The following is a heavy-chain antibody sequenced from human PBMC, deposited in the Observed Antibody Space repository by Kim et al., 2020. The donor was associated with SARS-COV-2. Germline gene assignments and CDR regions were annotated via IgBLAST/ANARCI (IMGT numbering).Heavy chain of an antibody. J-gene: IGHJ4*02. V-gene: IGHV3-7*01. CDR2: IKQDGSEK. Sequence: GGSLRLSCAASGFSFSSHWMRWVRQAPGKGLEWVATIKQDGSEKHHLDSVRGRFTISRDNAENSLYLQMNDLRAEDSAVYYCVRGGIEWYGTCHYGARGEDYWGQGTLVTVSS. CDR3: VRGGIEWYGTCHYGARGEDY. CDR1: GFSFSSHW. D-gene: IGHD2-15*01.